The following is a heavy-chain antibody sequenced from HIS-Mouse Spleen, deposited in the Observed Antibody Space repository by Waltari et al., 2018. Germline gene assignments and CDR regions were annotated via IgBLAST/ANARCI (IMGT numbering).Heavy chain of an antibody. CDR2: INHSGST. Sequence: QVQLQQWGAGLLKPSETLSLTCAVYGGSFSGYYWSWIRQPPGKRLEWIGEINHSGSTNYNPSLKSRVTISVDTSKNQFSLKLSSVTAADTAVYYCARGRSPATVTIGYYFDYWGQGTLVTVSS. J-gene: IGHJ4*02. D-gene: IGHD4-17*01. CDR1: GGSFSGYY. CDR3: ARGRSPATVTIGYYFDY. V-gene: IGHV4-34*01.